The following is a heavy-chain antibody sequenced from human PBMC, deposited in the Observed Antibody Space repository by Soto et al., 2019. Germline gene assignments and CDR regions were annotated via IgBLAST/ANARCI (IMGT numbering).Heavy chain of an antibody. CDR3: ARDRRGRADGFIYYYGMDV. D-gene: IGHD6-13*01. CDR1: GESVGRGTNY. J-gene: IGHJ6*02. Sequence: QVHLQESGPGLVKPSGTLSLICSVSGESVGRGTNYWSWVRQAPGRGLEWIGYIFDAATTNYNPSFESRVSISLDAAKNQVPLRLTSVTAADSAIYYCARDRRGRADGFIYYYGMDVWGQGTSVTVSS. CDR2: IFDAATT. V-gene: IGHV4-61*01.